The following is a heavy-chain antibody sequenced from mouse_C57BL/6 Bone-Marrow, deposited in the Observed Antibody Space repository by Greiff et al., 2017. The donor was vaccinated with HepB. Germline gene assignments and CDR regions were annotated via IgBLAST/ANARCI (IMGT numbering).Heavy chain of an antibody. CDR3: ARRGIITTVVEYYFDY. D-gene: IGHD1-1*01. J-gene: IGHJ2*01. CDR2: IYPGSGST. V-gene: IGHV1-55*01. Sequence: VQLQQPGAELVKPGASVKMSCKASGYTFNSYWITWVKQRPGQGLAWIGDIYPGSGSTNYNEKFKSKATLTVDTASSTAYMQLSSLTSEDSAVYYCARRGIITTVVEYYFDYWGQGTTLTVSS. CDR1: GYTFNSYW.